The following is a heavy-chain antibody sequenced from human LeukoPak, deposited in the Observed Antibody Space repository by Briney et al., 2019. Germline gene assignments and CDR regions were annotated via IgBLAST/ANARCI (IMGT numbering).Heavy chain of an antibody. D-gene: IGHD4-17*01. V-gene: IGHV3-21*01. CDR1: GFTFSSYS. CDR3: ARAGGSTVSHSDY. CDR2: ISSSTSYI. Sequence: GRSLRLSCAASGFTFSSYSMNWIRQAPGKGLEWVSSISSSTSYIYYADSVKGRFTISKDNAKNSLYLQMNSLRAEDTAVYYCARAGGSTVSHSDYWGQGTLVTVSS. J-gene: IGHJ4*02.